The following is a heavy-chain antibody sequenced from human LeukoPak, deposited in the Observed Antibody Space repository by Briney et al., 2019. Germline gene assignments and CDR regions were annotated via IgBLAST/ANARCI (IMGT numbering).Heavy chain of an antibody. V-gene: IGHV3-7*01. CDR1: GFTFSSYW. CDR3: ARFGLTNWYFDL. Sequence: GGSLRLSCAASGFTFSSYWMSWVRQAPGKGLEWVANIKEDGSEKYYVDSVKGRFTISRDNAKNSLYLQTNSLRAEDTAVYYCARFGLTNWYFDLWGRGTLVTVSS. D-gene: IGHD3/OR15-3a*01. CDR2: IKEDGSEK. J-gene: IGHJ2*01.